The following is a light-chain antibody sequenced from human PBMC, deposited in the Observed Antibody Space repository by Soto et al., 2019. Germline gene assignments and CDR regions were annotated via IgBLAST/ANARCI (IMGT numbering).Light chain of an antibody. CDR3: CSYAGNNNV. Sequence: QSSLTQPPSASGSPGQSVTISCTGTSSDVGGHNYVSWYQQHPGKAPKLMIYEVTQRPSGVPDRFPGSKSGNTASLTVSGLQAEDEADYYCCSYAGNNNVFGTGTKLTVL. CDR2: EVT. J-gene: IGLJ1*01. CDR1: SSDVGGHNY. V-gene: IGLV2-8*01.